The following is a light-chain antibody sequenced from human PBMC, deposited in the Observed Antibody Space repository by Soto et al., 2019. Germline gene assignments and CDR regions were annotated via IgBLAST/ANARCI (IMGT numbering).Light chain of an antibody. J-gene: IGKJ2*01. CDR3: QQTYTSPPYT. V-gene: IGKV1-39*01. Sequence: QMTQSPSFLPPSLGDRITLTCRASQPISGHLTWYQHRPGQAPTLLIHAASTWQPGIPASFSGGGSGTHFTLTISSLLPDDCATYYCQQTYTSPPYTFGQGTHLEI. CDR2: AAS. CDR1: QPISGH.